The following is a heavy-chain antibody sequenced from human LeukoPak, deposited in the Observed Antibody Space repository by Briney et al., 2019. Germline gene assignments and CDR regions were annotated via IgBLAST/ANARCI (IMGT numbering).Heavy chain of an antibody. V-gene: IGHV4-59*10. CDR1: GGSFSGYY. Sequence: KPSETLSLTCAVYGGSFSGYYWSWIRQPAGKGLEWIRRIYTSGSTNYNPSLKSRVTMSVDTSKNQFSLKLSSVTAADTAVYYCARQIGGSDPFDYWGQGTLVTVSS. D-gene: IGHD6-19*01. CDR3: ARQIGGSDPFDY. J-gene: IGHJ4*02. CDR2: IYTSGST.